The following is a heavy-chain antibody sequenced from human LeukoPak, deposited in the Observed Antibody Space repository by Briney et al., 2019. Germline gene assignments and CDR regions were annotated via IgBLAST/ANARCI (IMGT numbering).Heavy chain of an antibody. Sequence: SEPLSLTCIVSGVSITNSSYYWGWIRQPPGKGLEWIGTIFSRGDTYYHPSLKSRLTISVDASKNNFSLKLSSVTAADTAVYYCARRPAWIAGRGEVDPWGQGILVTVSS. D-gene: IGHD6-13*01. CDR3: ARRPAWIAGRGEVDP. CDR2: IFSRGDT. CDR1: GVSITNSSYY. V-gene: IGHV4-39*02. J-gene: IGHJ5*02.